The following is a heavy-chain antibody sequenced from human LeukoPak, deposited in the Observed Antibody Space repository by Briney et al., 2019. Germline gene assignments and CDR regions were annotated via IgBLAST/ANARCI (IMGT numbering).Heavy chain of an antibody. CDR3: ARRKVAAEIDY. V-gene: IGHV4-39*01. J-gene: IGHJ4*02. D-gene: IGHD6-25*01. Sequence: PSETLSLTCTVSGGSITDTTYFWGWIRQPPGKGLEWIGSIYYRGNTYYTPSLKSRVTLSVDTSKNQFSLKVISVTAADTAVYYCARRKVAAEIDYWGQGTWSLSPQ. CDR1: GGSITDTTYF. CDR2: IYYRGNT.